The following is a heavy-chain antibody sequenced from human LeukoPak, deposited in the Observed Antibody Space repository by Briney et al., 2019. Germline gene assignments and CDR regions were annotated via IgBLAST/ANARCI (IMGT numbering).Heavy chain of an antibody. J-gene: IGHJ4*02. CDR1: GFTFSSYG. D-gene: IGHD3-9*01. CDR3: ARGGGYDILTGSYFDY. Sequence: AGGSLRLSCVASGFTFSSYGMHWVRQAPGKGLEWVAVISNDGSNKYYADSVKGRFTISRDNTKNTLYLQMNSLRAEDTAVYYCARGGGYDILTGSYFDYWGQGTLVTVSS. V-gene: IGHV3-30*03. CDR2: ISNDGSNK.